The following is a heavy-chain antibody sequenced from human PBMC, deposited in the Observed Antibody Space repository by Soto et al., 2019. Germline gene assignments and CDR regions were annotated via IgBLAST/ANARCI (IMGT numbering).Heavy chain of an antibody. CDR1: GFTFSSYA. D-gene: IGHD6-13*01. CDR2: ISGSGGST. Sequence: PGGSLRLSCAASGFTFSSYAMSWVRQAPGKGLEWVSAISGSGGSTYYADSVKGRFTISRDNSKNTLYLQMNSLRAEDTAVYYCAKEGGSSSFYDYYYYYYYMDVWGKGTTVTVSS. V-gene: IGHV3-23*01. J-gene: IGHJ6*03. CDR3: AKEGGSSSFYDYYYYYYYMDV.